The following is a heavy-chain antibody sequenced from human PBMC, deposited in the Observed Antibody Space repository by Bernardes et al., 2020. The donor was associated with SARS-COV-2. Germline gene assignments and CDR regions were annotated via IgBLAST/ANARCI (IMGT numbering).Heavy chain of an antibody. V-gene: IGHV3-11*01. CDR1: GFTFSDYY. J-gene: IGHJ4*02. CDR2: ISSSGSTI. D-gene: IGHD5-18*01. Sequence: GGSLRLSCAASGFTFSDYYMSWIRQAPGKGLEWVSYISSSGSTIYYADSVKGRFTISRDNAKNSLYLQMNSLRAEDTAVYYCARDYTYGYYYFDYWGQGTLVTVSS. CDR3: ARDYTYGYYYFDY.